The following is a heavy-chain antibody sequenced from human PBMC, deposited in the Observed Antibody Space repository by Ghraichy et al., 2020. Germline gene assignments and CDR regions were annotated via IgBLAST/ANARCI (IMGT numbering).Heavy chain of an antibody. CDR2: TYYRSKWYN. CDR3: ARGDYYDSSGYLGYNWFDP. CDR1: GDSVSSNSAA. V-gene: IGHV6-1*01. Sequence: SQTLSLTCAISGDSVSSNSAAWNWIRQSPSRGLEWLGRTYYRSKWYNDYAVSVKSRITINPDTSKNQFSLQLNSVTPEDTAVYYCARGDYYDSSGYLGYNWFDPWGQGTLVTVSS. J-gene: IGHJ5*02. D-gene: IGHD3-22*01.